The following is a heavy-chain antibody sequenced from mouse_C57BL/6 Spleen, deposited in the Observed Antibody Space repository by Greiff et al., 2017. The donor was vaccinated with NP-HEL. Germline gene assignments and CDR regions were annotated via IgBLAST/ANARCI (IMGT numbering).Heavy chain of an antibody. CDR1: GYTFTDYN. J-gene: IGHJ4*01. V-gene: IGHV1-18*01. CDR3: ARIYYYGSSYDYYAMDY. CDR2: INPNNGGT. Sequence: LKVSGPELVKPGASVKIPCKASGYTFTDYNMDWVKQSHGKSLEWIGDINPNNGGTIYNQKFKGKATLTVDKSSSTAYMELRSLTSEDTAVYYCARIYYYGSSYDYYAMDYWGQGTSVTVSS. D-gene: IGHD1-1*01.